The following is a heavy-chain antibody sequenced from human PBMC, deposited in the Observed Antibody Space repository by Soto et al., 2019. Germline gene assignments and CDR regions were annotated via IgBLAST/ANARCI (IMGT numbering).Heavy chain of an antibody. J-gene: IGHJ4*02. V-gene: IGHV3-48*01. Sequence: GSLRLSCAASGFSITNYDMNWVRQAPGRGLEWVSYISHSGTTIYYADSVKGRFTIFRDNAKNSLYLQMDSLRADDTALYYCAREVKGGYYDTSGFSLDSWGQGT. D-gene: IGHD3-22*01. CDR1: GFSITNYD. CDR3: AREVKGGYYDTSGFSLDS. CDR2: ISHSGTTI.